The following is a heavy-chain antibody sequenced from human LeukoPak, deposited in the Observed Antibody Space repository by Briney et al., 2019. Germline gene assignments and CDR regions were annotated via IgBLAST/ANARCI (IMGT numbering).Heavy chain of an antibody. J-gene: IGHJ6*03. CDR1: GYTFTSYD. CDR2: MNPNSGNT. Sequence: ASVKVSCKVSGYTFTSYDINRVRQATGQGLEWMGWMNPNSGNTGYAQKFQGRVTITRNTSISTAYMELSSLRSEDTAVYYCARGWNEGLRYFDWFGDYYYMDVWGKGTTVTVSS. D-gene: IGHD3-9*01. CDR3: ARGWNEGLRYFDWFGDYYYMDV. V-gene: IGHV1-8*03.